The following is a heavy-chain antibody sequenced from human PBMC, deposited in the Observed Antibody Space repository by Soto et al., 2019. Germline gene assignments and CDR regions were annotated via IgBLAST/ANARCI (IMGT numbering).Heavy chain of an antibody. J-gene: IGHJ6*02. CDR1: GYTFTGYY. CDR3: ARAYYYGSGTMGGMDV. D-gene: IGHD3-10*01. Sequence: ASVKVSCKASGYTFTGYYMHWVRQAPGQGLEWMGWINPNSGGTNYAQKFQGWVTMTRDTSISTAYMELSRLRSDDTAVYYCARAYYYGSGTMGGMDVWGQGTTVTVSS. CDR2: INPNSGGT. V-gene: IGHV1-2*04.